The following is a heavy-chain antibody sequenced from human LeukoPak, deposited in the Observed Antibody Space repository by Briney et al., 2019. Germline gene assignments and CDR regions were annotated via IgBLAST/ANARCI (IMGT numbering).Heavy chain of an antibody. CDR3: AKGGESGSWTGYYYYMDV. CDR1: GFTFSSYG. V-gene: IGHV3-30*02. J-gene: IGHJ6*03. D-gene: IGHD6-13*01. CDR2: IRYDGSNK. Sequence: GGSLRLSCAASGFTFSSYGMHWVRQAPGKGLEWVAFIRYDGSNKYYADSVKGRFTISRDNSKNTLYLQMNSLRAEDTAVYYCAKGGESGSWTGYYYYMDVWGKGTTVTISS.